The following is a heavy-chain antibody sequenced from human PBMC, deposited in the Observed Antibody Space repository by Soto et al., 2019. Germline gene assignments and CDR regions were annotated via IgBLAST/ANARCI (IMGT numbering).Heavy chain of an antibody. V-gene: IGHV3-11*01. CDR3: ARDLGYYASDGYFDY. D-gene: IGHD3-22*01. J-gene: IGHJ4*02. Sequence: LRLSCAGSGFTFGDSYMSWIRQAPGKGLEWVSYISSSGSIIYYADSVKGRFTISRDNAKNSLYPQLNSLRAEDTAVYYCARDLGYYASDGYFDYWGQGTVVTSPQ. CDR2: ISSSGSII. CDR1: GFTFGDSY.